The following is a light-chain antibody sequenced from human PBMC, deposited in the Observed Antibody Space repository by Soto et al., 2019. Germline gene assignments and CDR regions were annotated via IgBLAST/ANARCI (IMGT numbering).Light chain of an antibody. CDR1: SSNIGAGYD. V-gene: IGLV1-40*01. CDR3: QTYDSSLSGFV. CDR2: ENS. J-gene: IGLJ1*01. Sequence: QSVLTQPPSVYGAPGRKVTISCTGRSSNIGAGYDVHWYQQLPGTAPKLLIFENSDRPSGVPDRFSGSKSGTSASLAIFGLQAEDEADYYCQTYDSSLSGFVFGSGTKVTVL.